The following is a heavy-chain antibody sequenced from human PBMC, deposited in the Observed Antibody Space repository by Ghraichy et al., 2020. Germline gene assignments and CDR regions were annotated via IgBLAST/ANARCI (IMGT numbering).Heavy chain of an antibody. CDR1: GFTFSSYA. V-gene: IGHV3-23*01. CDR2: ISGSGGST. Sequence: GALRLSCAASGFTFSSYAMSWVRQAPGKGLEWVSAISGSGGSTYYADSVKGRFTISRDNSKNTLYLQMNSLRAEDTAVYYCAKDLGDYDSSGYYLSTFDYWGQGTLVTVSS. J-gene: IGHJ4*02. CDR3: AKDLGDYDSSGYYLSTFDY. D-gene: IGHD3-22*01.